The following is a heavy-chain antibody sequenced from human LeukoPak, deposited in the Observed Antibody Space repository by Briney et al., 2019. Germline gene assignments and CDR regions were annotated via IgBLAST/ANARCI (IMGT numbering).Heavy chain of an antibody. CDR2: ISAYNGNT. CDR3: ARGLVPAAIPGAFDI. D-gene: IGHD2-2*02. J-gene: IGHJ3*02. Sequence: ASVKVSCQASGYTFTSYGISWVRQAPGQGLEWMGWISAYNGNTNYAQKLQGRVTMTTDTSTSTAYMELRSLRSDDTAVYYCARGLVPAAIPGAFDIWGQGTMVTVSS. V-gene: IGHV1-18*01. CDR1: GYTFTSYG.